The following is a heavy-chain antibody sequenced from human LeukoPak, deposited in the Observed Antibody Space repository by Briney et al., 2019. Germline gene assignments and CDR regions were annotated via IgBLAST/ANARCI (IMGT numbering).Heavy chain of an antibody. CDR3: ARRVSSDY. CDR1: DGSIKTNYW. Sequence: SETLSLTCTVSDGSIKTNYWWTWVRQPPGKGLEWIGETWHSGSSTNYNPSLKSRVTISVDKPKSQFSLKLTSVTAADTAIYYCARRVSSDYWGQGTLVTVSS. D-gene: IGHD6-6*01. V-gene: IGHV4-4*02. J-gene: IGHJ4*02. CDR2: TWHSGSST.